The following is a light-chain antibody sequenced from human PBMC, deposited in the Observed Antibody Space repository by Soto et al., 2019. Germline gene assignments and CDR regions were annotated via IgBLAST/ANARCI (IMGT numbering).Light chain of an antibody. CDR3: ALSAGNNNWV. J-gene: IGLJ3*02. CDR1: SSDVGAYNY. V-gene: IGLV2-8*01. Sequence: QSALTQPPSASGSPAQSVALSCTGTSSDVGAYNYVSWYQQHPGKAPKLVLYEVSKRPSGVPDRFSGSKSGNTASLTVSGLQAEDEADYYCALSAGNNNWVFGGGTKLTVL. CDR2: EVS.